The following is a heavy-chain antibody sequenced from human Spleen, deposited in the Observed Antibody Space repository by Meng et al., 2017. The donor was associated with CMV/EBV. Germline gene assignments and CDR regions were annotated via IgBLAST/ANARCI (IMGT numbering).Heavy chain of an antibody. CDR2: LSRDGSEK. D-gene: IGHD3-16*01. CDR3: SKRGSHDIDV. Sequence: LSCAASGITFSSYWLPWVRQTPEKGLGWVANLSRDGSEKYYVDCVMVPLTISRDNAKNSLCLQRTSLRAEDSAVNGCSKRGSHDIDVWGQGTLVTVSS. CDR1: GITFSSYW. J-gene: IGHJ4*02. V-gene: IGHV3-7*01.